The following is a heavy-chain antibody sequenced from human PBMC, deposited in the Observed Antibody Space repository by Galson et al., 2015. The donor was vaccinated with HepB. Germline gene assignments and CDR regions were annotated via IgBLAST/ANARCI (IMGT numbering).Heavy chain of an antibody. CDR1: GGTFSSYA. J-gene: IGHJ4*02. CDR3: ASVYSGYSNPIDY. D-gene: IGHD5-12*01. Sequence: SVKVSCKASGGTFSSYAISWVRQAPGQGLEWMGGIIPIFGTANYAQKFQGRVTITADESTSTAYMELSSLRSEDTAVYYCASVYSGYSNPIDYWGQGTLVTVSS. CDR2: IIPIFGTA. V-gene: IGHV1-69*13.